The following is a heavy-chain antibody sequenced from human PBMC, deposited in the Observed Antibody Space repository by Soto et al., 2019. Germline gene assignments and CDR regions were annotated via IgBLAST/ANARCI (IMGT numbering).Heavy chain of an antibody. J-gene: IGHJ5*02. CDR3: ARMASSGSLNWFDP. CDR2: MNPGSGNT. Sequence: ASVKVSCKASGYTFTNYEINWVRQATGQGLEWMGWMNPGSGNTGYAHKFQGRVTMTRNISISTSYMELSRLGSDDTAIYYCARMASSGSLNWFDPWGQGTLVTVSS. CDR1: GYTFTNYE. V-gene: IGHV1-8*01. D-gene: IGHD3-10*01.